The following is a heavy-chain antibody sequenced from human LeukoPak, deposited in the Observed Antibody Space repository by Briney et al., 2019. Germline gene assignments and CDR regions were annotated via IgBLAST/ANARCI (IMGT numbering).Heavy chain of an antibody. CDR1: GFTFSDYY. D-gene: IGHD3-10*01. CDR2: ISNSGTTV. CDR3: AREAHFMVRGVIIRRDGLDV. J-gene: IGHJ6*04. V-gene: IGHV3-11*01. Sequence: PGGSLRLSCAASGFTFSDYYMSWIRQAPGKGLEWISYISNSGTTVYYSDSVTGRFTISRDNAKNSLYLQMNSLRVEDTAVYYCAREAHFMVRGVIIRRDGLDVWGKGTTVTVSS.